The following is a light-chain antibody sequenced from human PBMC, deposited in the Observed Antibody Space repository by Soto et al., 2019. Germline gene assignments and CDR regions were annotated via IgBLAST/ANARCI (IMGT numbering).Light chain of an antibody. Sequence: DIQLTQSPPTQSASVGDRVTITCRASQSIRYYLAWYQQMPGKAPKLLIYGASSLQSGVPSRFSGSGSGTEFTLTISSLQPDDFATYFCQHHNSYSQTFGQGTKV. V-gene: IGKV1-5*01. CDR3: QHHNSYSQT. CDR1: QSIRYY. CDR2: GAS. J-gene: IGKJ1*01.